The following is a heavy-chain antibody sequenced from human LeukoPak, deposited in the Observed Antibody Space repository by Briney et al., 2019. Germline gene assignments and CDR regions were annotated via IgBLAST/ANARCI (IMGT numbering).Heavy chain of an antibody. J-gene: IGHJ4*02. Sequence: GGSLRLSCAASGFTFSSYSMNWVRQAPGKGLEWVSSISSSSSYIYYADSVKGRFTISRDNTRNSLYLQMDSLRADDTAVYYCARSPLNYGDYAPHDYWGQGTLVTVSS. V-gene: IGHV3-21*01. CDR1: GFTFSSYS. D-gene: IGHD4-17*01. CDR3: ARSPLNYGDYAPHDY. CDR2: ISSSSSYI.